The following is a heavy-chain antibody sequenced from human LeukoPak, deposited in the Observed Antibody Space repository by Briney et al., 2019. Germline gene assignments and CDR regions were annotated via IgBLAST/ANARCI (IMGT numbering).Heavy chain of an antibody. V-gene: IGHV3-21*01. CDR2: ISSSSSYI. CDR3: AGTYGSGSYPNY. Sequence: GGSLRLSCAASGFTFSNYDMNWVRQAPGKGLEWVSSISSSSSYIYYADSVKGRFAISRDNAKNSLYLQMYSLRAEDTAVYYCAGTYGSGSYPNYWGQGTLVTASS. J-gene: IGHJ4*02. CDR1: GFTFSNYD. D-gene: IGHD3-10*01.